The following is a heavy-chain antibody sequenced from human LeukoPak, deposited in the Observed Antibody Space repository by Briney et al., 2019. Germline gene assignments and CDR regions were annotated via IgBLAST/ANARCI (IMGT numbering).Heavy chain of an antibody. J-gene: IGHJ4*02. CDR3: AREATVVGATII. Sequence: MTSETLSLTCTVSGGSVTTYYWSWIRQSAGKGLEWIGHISTSGSTTYDPSLKSRVTMSVDTSKNQFSLKLSSVTAADTAVYYCAREATVVGATIIWGQGTLATVSS. D-gene: IGHD1-26*01. CDR2: ISTSGST. CDR1: GGSVTTYY. V-gene: IGHV4-4*07.